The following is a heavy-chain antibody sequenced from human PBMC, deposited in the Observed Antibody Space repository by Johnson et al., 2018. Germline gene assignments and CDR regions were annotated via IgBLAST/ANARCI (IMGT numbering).Heavy chain of an antibody. CDR2: LSGSGGST. D-gene: IGHD3-3*01. CDR3: AKDVRDLWISRDYYYDGMDV. CDR1: GFTFSSYA. J-gene: IGHJ6*01. Sequence: VQLVESGGGLVQPGGSLRLSCAASGFTFSSYAMSWVRQAPGKGLEWVSALSGSGGSTYYADSVKGRFTISRANSKNTLYVQRNSLRAEDTAVYYCAKDVRDLWISRDYYYDGMDVWGQGTTVTVS. V-gene: IGHV3-23*04.